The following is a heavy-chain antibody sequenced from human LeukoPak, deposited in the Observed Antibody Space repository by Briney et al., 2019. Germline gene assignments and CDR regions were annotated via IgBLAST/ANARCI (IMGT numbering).Heavy chain of an antibody. CDR1: GGSISSYY. Sequence: SETLSLTCTVSGGSISSYYWSWIRQPPGKGLEWIGYIYYSGSTNYNPSLKSRVTISVDTSKNQFSLKLSSVTAANTAVYYCARGGRKYSGSHPQDYWGQGTLVTVSS. J-gene: IGHJ4*02. V-gene: IGHV4-59*01. CDR2: IYYSGST. CDR3: ARGGRKYSGSHPQDY. D-gene: IGHD1-26*01.